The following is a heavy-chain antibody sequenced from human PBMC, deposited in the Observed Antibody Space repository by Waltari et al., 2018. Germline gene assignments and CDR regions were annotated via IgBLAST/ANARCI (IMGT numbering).Heavy chain of an antibody. Sequence: QVQLQQWGAGLLKPSETLSLTCSVYGGSFSGYYWSWLRQPPGKGLEWIGEINHSGSTNYNPSLKSRVTISVDTSKNQFSLKLSSVTAADTAVYYCARLSGGSGISDAFDIWGQGTMVTVSS. J-gene: IGHJ3*02. CDR1: GGSFSGYY. D-gene: IGHD3-10*01. CDR2: INHSGST. V-gene: IGHV4-34*01. CDR3: ARLSGGSGISDAFDI.